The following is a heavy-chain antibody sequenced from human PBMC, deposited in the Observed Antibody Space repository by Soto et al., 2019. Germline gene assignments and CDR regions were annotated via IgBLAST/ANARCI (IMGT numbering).Heavy chain of an antibody. J-gene: IGHJ4*02. CDR3: AKEVHCGGGSCSWSEGFDY. V-gene: IGHV3-30*18. D-gene: IGHD2-15*01. CDR2: ISYEGSHT. CDR1: GFIFSSYG. Sequence: QVQLVESGGGVVQPGRSLRLSCAASGFIFSSYGMHWVRQAPGQGLEWVAVISYEGSHTYYADSVKGRFTITRDNSKNTLYLQMTSLRPEDTAVYYCAKEVHCGGGSCSWSEGFDYWGQGTLLTVSS.